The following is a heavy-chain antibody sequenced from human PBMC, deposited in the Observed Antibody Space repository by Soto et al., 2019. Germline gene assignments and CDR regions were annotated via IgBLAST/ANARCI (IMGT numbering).Heavy chain of an antibody. CDR3: ARNTGTYYGSFDF. V-gene: IGHV4-4*07. D-gene: IGHD1-26*01. CDR1: GGSISTYF. Sequence: QVHLQESGRGLVKPSETLSLTCTVSGGSISTYFWTWMRQPGGKGLEWIGRIHSSGSTNYNPSLRTRVTMPVDTSTTPFSLELYSVTAADTAVYFCARNTGTYYGSFDFWGQGTVVTVSS. CDR2: IHSSGST. J-gene: IGHJ4*02.